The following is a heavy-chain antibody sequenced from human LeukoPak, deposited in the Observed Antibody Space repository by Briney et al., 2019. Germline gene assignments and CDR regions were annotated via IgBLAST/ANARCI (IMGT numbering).Heavy chain of an antibody. V-gene: IGHV3-21*01. CDR3: TRDLMDYDVSTGLHHYYMDV. D-gene: IGHD3-9*01. Sequence: GGSLRLSCAASGFTFSSYSMNWVRQAPGKGLEWVSSISSSSSYIYYADSVKGRFTISRGNAKNSLYLQMNTLRVEDTAVYYCTRDLMDYDVSTGLHHYYMDVWAKGPRSPSL. CDR2: ISSSSSYI. J-gene: IGHJ6*02. CDR1: GFTFSSYS.